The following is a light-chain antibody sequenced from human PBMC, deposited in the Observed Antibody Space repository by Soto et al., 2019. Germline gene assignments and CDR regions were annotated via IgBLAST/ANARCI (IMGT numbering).Light chain of an antibody. CDR2: EVN. Sequence: QSVLTQPPSASGSPGQSVTISCTGTSSDVGRYNYVSWYQQHPGKAPKLMIYEVNKRPSGVPDRFSGSKSGNTASLTVSGLQTEDEADYYCSSYAGSNNVVFGGGTKLTVL. V-gene: IGLV2-8*01. CDR3: SSYAGSNNVV. CDR1: SSDVGRYNY. J-gene: IGLJ2*01.